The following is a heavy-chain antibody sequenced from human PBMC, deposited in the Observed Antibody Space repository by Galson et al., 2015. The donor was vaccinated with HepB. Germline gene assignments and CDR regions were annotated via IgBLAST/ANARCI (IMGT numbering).Heavy chain of an antibody. CDR3: QVVTLS. D-gene: IGHD3-22*01. Sequence: SLRLSCAASGFSISSYWMHWVRQAPGKGLVWVPRINSDGSITNYADSVKGRFTISRDNAKNTLFLRMNSLRAEDTAVYYCQVVTLSWGQGTLVTVSS. V-gene: IGHV3-74*01. CDR1: GFSISSYW. CDR2: INSDGSIT. J-gene: IGHJ5*02.